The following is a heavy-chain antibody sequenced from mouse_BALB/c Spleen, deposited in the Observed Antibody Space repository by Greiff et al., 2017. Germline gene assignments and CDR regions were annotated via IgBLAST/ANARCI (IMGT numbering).Heavy chain of an antibody. Sequence: VQLQQSGPGLVAPSQSLSITCTVSGFSLTSYGVHWVRQPPGKGLEWLGVIWAGGSTNYNSALMSRLSISKDNSKSQVFLKMNSLQTDDTAMYYCARAYYGNHWYFDVWGAGTTVTVSS. D-gene: IGHD2-10*01. CDR2: IWAGGST. J-gene: IGHJ1*01. V-gene: IGHV2-9*02. CDR1: GFSLTSYG. CDR3: ARAYYGNHWYFDV.